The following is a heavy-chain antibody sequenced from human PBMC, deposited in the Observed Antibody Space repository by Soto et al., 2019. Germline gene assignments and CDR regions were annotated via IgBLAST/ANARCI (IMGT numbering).Heavy chain of an antibody. Sequence: GGSLRLSCAASGYTFSSYSMNWVRQAPGKGLEWVSSISSSSSYIYYADSVKGRFTISRDNAKNSLYLQMNSLRAEDTAVYYCARESPSIPPRKYSSFVDYRGQGTLVTLSS. CDR1: GYTFSSYS. CDR3: ARESPSIPPRKYSSFVDY. V-gene: IGHV3-21*01. D-gene: IGHD5-12*01. J-gene: IGHJ4*02. CDR2: ISSSSSYI.